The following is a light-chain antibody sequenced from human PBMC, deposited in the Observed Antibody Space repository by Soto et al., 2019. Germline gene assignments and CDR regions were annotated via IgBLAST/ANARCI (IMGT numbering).Light chain of an antibody. Sequence: QSVLTQPASVSGSPGQSITISCTGTSSDVGGYNYVSWYQQHPGKAPKLMIYEVSNRPSGVSNRFSGSKSGNTASLTISGLQAEDGADYYCSSYTSSSTAFGTGTKVTVL. V-gene: IGLV2-14*01. J-gene: IGLJ1*01. CDR3: SSYTSSSTA. CDR1: SSDVGGYNY. CDR2: EVS.